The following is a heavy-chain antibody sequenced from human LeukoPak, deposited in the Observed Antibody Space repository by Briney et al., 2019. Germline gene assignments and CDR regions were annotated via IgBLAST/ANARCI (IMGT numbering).Heavy chain of an antibody. V-gene: IGHV4-59*01. CDR3: AITTGTGFDY. CDR1: DGSISSYY. CDR2: IYYSGST. Sequence: SETLSLTCTVSDGSISSYYWSWIRQPPGKGLEWIGYIYYSGSTDYNPSLKSRVTISVDTSKNQFSLKLSSVTAADTAVYYCAITTGTGFDYWGQGTLVTVSS. J-gene: IGHJ4*02. D-gene: IGHD1-1*01.